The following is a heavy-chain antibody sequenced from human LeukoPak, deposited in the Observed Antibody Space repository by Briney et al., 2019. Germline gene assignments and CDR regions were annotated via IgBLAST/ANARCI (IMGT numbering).Heavy chain of an antibody. J-gene: IGHJ4*02. V-gene: IGHV4-34*01. CDR2: INHSGST. CDR1: GGSFSGYY. Sequence: PSEALSLTCAVYGGSFSGYYWSWIRQPPGKGLEWIGEINHSGSTNYNPSLKSRVTISVDTSKNQFSLKLSSVTAADTAVYYCAVWFGDRPYWGQGTLVTVSS. CDR3: AVWFGDRPY. D-gene: IGHD3-10*01.